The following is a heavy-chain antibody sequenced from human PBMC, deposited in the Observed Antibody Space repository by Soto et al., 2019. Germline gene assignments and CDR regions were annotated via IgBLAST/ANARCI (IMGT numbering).Heavy chain of an antibody. CDR3: ARDLGATWYSYYGMDV. CDR2: ISSSSSYT. CDR1: GFTFSSYS. V-gene: IGHV3-21*01. Sequence: GGSLRPSCAASGFTFSSYSTNWVRQAPGKGLEWVSSISSSSSYTYYANSVKGRFTISRDNAKNSLYREMNSLRDEDTAVYYCARDLGATWYSYYGMDVWGQGTTVTVSS. J-gene: IGHJ6*02. D-gene: IGHD5-12*01.